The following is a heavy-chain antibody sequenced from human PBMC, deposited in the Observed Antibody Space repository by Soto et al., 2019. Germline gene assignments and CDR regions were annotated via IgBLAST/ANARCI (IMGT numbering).Heavy chain of an antibody. J-gene: IGHJ5*02. CDR1: GDSISSGAYS. CDR2: IYHRGTS. D-gene: IGHD2-15*01. Sequence: QLQLQESGSGLVKPSETLSLTCTVSGDSISSGAYSWSWIRLPPGKRLEWIGYIYHRGTSHYNPSLKSRVTMSVDRSRNQFSLNLRSVTAADTAVYYCARTLDYGGSAGTNWFDPWGQGPLVTVSS. CDR3: ARTLDYGGSAGTNWFDP. V-gene: IGHV4-30-2*01.